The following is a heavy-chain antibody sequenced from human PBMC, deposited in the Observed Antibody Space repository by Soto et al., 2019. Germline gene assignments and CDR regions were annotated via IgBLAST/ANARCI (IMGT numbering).Heavy chain of an antibody. CDR1: GGSISSGGYY. J-gene: IGHJ5*02. V-gene: IGHV4-31*03. Sequence: PSETLSLTCTVSGGSISSGGYYWSWIRQHQGKGLEWIGYIYYSGTTYYNPSLKSRVTISVATSKNQFSLKLSSVSAADTALYYCARCSLVVVPAPGFDPWGRGTLVTVSS. D-gene: IGHD2-2*01. CDR3: ARCSLVVVPAPGFDP. CDR2: IYYSGTT.